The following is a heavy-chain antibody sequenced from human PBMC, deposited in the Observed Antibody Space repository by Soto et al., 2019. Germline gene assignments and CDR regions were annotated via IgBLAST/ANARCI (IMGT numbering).Heavy chain of an antibody. CDR1: GFNLSDHY. J-gene: IGHJ4*02. V-gene: IGHV3-72*01. CDR3: VRATYLSDGSGYTRCLDY. CDR2: SRDKPQGYST. Sequence: GGSLRLSCAGSGFNLSDHYIDWVRQAPGKGLEWVGRSRDKPQGYSTAYAAPVKGNFTTSSDETKNSAYLQMNSLKTEDTAVYYGVRATYLSDGSGYTRCLDYWGQGTLVTVSS. D-gene: IGHD3-22*01.